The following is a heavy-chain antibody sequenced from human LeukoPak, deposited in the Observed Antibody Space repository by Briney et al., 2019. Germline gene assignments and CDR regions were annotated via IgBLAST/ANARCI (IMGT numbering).Heavy chain of an antibody. CDR1: GFTFSSYA. CDR2: ISGSGENT. Sequence: GGSLRLSCAASGFTFSSYAMTWVRQAPGKGLEWVSAISGSGENTYYADSVKGRFTISRDNSKNTFFLQMNSLRAEDTAIYYCTKTGARYSASSNFDSWGQGAQVTVSS. V-gene: IGHV3-23*01. J-gene: IGHJ4*02. D-gene: IGHD6-6*01. CDR3: TKTGARYSASSNFDS.